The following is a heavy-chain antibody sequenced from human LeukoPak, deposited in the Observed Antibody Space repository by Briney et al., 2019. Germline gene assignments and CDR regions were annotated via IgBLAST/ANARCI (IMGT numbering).Heavy chain of an antibody. J-gene: IGHJ5*02. CDR2: IIPILGIA. V-gene: IGHV1-69*04. CDR3: ARRYGQWLNWFDP. Sequence: SVKVSCKASGGTFSSYAISWVRQAPGQGLEWMGRIIPILGIANYAQKFQGRVTMTRNTSISTAYMELSSLRSEDTAVYYCARRYGQWLNWFDPWGQGTLVTVSS. D-gene: IGHD5-18*01. CDR1: GGTFSSYA.